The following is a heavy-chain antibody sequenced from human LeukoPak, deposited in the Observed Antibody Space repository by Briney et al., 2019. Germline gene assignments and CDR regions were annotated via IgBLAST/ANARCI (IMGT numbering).Heavy chain of an antibody. CDR3: ARDRHYYDSSGYYSLFGY. CDR2: IYYSGST. J-gene: IGHJ4*02. V-gene: IGHV4-30-4*08. Sequence: SQTLSLTCTVSGGSISSGDYYWSWIRQPPGKGPEWIGYIYYSGSTYYNPSLKSRVTISVDTSKNQFSLKLSSVTAADTAVYYCARDRHYYDSSGYYSLFGYWGQGTLVTVSS. D-gene: IGHD3-22*01. CDR1: GGSISSGDYY.